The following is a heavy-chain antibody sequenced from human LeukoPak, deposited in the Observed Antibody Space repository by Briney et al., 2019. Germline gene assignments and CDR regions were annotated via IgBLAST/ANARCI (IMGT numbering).Heavy chain of an antibody. V-gene: IGHV3-30*03. CDR2: ISYDGSNK. D-gene: IGHD3-10*01. Sequence: GRSLRLSCAASGFTFSSYGMHWVRQAPGKGLEWVAVISYDGSNKYYADSVKGRFTISRDNSKNTLYLQMNSLRAEDTAVYYCARDPGSPHAFDIWGQGTMVTVSS. CDR1: GFTFSSYG. J-gene: IGHJ3*02. CDR3: ARDPGSPHAFDI.